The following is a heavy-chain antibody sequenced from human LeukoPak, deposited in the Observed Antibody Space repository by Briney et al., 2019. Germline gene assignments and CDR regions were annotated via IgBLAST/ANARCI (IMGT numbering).Heavy chain of an antibody. J-gene: IGHJ3*02. CDR2: INSDGSST. D-gene: IGHD3-22*01. CDR3: ATYYYDSSGYFSAFDI. CDR1: GIAFSNHW. Sequence: GGSLRLSCAASGIAFSNHWMHWVRQAPGKGLVWVSRINSDGSSTSYADSVKGRFTISRDNAKNTLYLQMNSLRAEDTAVYYCATYYYDSSGYFSAFDIWGQGTMVTVSS. V-gene: IGHV3-74*01.